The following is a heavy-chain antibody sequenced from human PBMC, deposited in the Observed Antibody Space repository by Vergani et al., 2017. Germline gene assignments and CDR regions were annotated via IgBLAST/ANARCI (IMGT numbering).Heavy chain of an antibody. J-gene: IGHJ6*03. Sequence: QVQLVESGGGVVQPGRSLRLSCAASGLTFSNYAMHWVRQAPGKGLEWVAVIWSDGSKKYYGDSVRGRFTISRDNTKNILYLQMSSLRVEDTALYYCTRDVADTHSSIWPLNYHYFMDVWGEGTTVTVSS. V-gene: IGHV3-33*01. CDR3: TRDVADTHSSIWPLNYHYFMDV. CDR1: GLTFSNYA. D-gene: IGHD6-13*01. CDR2: IWSDGSKK.